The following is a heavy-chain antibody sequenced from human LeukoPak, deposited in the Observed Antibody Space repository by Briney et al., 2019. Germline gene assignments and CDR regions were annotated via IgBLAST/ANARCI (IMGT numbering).Heavy chain of an antibody. CDR3: ARDPRLTVAGTGDY. CDR2: IYSGGSR. CDR1: GFTVSSNY. D-gene: IGHD6-13*01. V-gene: IGHV3-53*01. Sequence: PGGSLRLSCAASGFTVSSNYMSWVRQAPGKGPEWVSVIYSGGSREYADSVKGRFTISRDNSKNTLYLQMNSLRAEDTAVYYCARDPRLTVAGTGDYWGQGTLVTVSS. J-gene: IGHJ4*02.